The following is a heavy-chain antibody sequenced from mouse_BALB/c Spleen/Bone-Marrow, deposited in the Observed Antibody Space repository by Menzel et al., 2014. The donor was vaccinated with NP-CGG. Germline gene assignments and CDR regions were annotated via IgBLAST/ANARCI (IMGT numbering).Heavy chain of an antibody. D-gene: IGHD1-1*01. CDR1: GYTFSSYW. V-gene: IGHV1-9*01. CDR3: ARHYYGSSHFAY. Sequence: VQLQQSGAELMKPGASVKISCKATGYTFSSYWIEWVKQRPGHGLEWIGEILPGSGSTNYNEKFKGKATFTADTSSNTAYMQFSSLTSEDSAVYYCARHYYGSSHFAYWGQGTLVTVSA. J-gene: IGHJ3*01. CDR2: ILPGSGST.